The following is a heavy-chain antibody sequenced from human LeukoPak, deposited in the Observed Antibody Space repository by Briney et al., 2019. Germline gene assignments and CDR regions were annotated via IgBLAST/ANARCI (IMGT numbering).Heavy chain of an antibody. Sequence: GGSLRLSCAASGFTFRSYEMNWVRQTPGKGLEWVSYISSSGDTIYNADSVKGRFTISRDNTKNSLYLQMNSLRAEDTAVYYCARAYQLLSGAYYGAFDIWGQGTMVTVSS. CDR2: ISSSGDTI. CDR3: ARAYQLLSGAYYGAFDI. V-gene: IGHV3-48*03. J-gene: IGHJ3*02. CDR1: GFTFRSYE. D-gene: IGHD3-10*01.